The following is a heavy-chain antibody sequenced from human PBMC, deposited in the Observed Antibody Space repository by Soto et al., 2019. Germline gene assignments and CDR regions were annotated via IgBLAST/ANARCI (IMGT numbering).Heavy chain of an antibody. CDR1: GFTFSSYE. D-gene: IGHD3-3*02. CDR3: ARAIFWYFDL. J-gene: IGHJ2*01. V-gene: IGHV3-48*03. CDR2: ISSSGSTI. Sequence: EVQLVESGGGLVQPGGSLRLSCAASGFTFSSYEMNWVRQAPGKGLEWVSYISSSGSTIYYADSVKGRFTISRDNAKNSLYLQMNSLSAEDTAVYYCARAIFWYFDLWGRGTLVTVSS.